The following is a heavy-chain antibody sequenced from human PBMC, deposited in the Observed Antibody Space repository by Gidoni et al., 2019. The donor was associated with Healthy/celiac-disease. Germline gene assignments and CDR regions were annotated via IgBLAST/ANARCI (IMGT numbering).Heavy chain of an antibody. D-gene: IGHD6-19*01. J-gene: IGHJ3*02. CDR3: ARGQWLDAFDI. V-gene: IGHV3-30-3*01. CDR1: GFTFISYA. Sequence: QVQLVESGGGVVQPGRSLRLSCAASGFTFISYAMHWVRQAPGKGLEWVAVISYDGSNKYYADSVKGRFTISRDNSKNTLYLQMNSLRAEDTAVYYCARGQWLDAFDIWGQGTMVTVSS. CDR2: ISYDGSNK.